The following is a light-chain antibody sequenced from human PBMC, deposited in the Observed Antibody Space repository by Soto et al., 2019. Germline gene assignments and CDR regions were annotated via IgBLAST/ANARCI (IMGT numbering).Light chain of an antibody. V-gene: IGLV2-14*03. CDR2: DVS. CDR1: SSDVGGYNY. Sequence: QSALTQPASVSGSPGQSITISCTGTSSDVGGYNYVSWYKQHPGRAPQLMIYDVSHRPSGVSNRFSGSRSGNTASLTISGLQAEDEADYYCSSYATSTTVLLGGGTKLTVL. J-gene: IGLJ2*01. CDR3: SSYATSTTVL.